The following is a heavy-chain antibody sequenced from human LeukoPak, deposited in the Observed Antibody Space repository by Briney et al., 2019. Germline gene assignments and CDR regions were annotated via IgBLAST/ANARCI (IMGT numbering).Heavy chain of an antibody. CDR2: INPNSGGT. J-gene: IGHJ3*02. CDR3: ARGEDTMGREGVIEYEAFDI. Sequence: ASVKVSCKASGYTFTSYGISWVRQAPGQGLEWMGWINPNSGGTNYAQKFQGTDTLTRDTSISTAYTELSRLRSDGTAVYDCARGEDTMGREGVIEYEAFDIWGQGTMVTVSS. CDR1: GYTFTSYG. D-gene: IGHD3-10*01. V-gene: IGHV1-2*02.